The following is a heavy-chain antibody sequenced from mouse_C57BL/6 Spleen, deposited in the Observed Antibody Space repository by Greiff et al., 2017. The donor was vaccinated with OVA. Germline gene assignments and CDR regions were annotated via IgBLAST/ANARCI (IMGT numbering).Heavy chain of an antibody. J-gene: IGHJ1*03. Sequence: EVKLMESGEGLVKPGGSLKLSCAASGFTFSSYAMSWVRQTPEKRLEWVAYISSGGDYIYYADTVKGRFTISRDNARNTLYLQMSSLKSEDTAMYYCTRGVDYDWYFDVWGTGTTVTVSS. CDR1: GFTFSSYA. CDR3: TRGVDYDWYFDV. CDR2: ISSGGDYI. V-gene: IGHV5-9-1*02. D-gene: IGHD2-4*01.